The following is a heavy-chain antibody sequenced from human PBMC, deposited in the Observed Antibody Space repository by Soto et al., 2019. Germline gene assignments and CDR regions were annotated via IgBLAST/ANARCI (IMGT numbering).Heavy chain of an antibody. CDR2: IRSKANSYAT. D-gene: IGHD2-21*02. V-gene: IGHV3-73*02. CDR1: GFTFSGSA. CDR3: TGGDSFSIVY. Sequence: EVQMVESGGGLVQPGGSLKISCAASGFTFSGSAMHWVRQASGKGLEWVGRIRSKANSYATAYAASVKGRFTISRDDSKNTASLQMNSLKTEDTAVYYCTGGDSFSIVYCGQGTLVTVSS. J-gene: IGHJ4*02.